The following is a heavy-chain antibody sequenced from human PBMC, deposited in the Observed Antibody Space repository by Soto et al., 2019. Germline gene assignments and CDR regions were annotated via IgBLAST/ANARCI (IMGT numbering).Heavy chain of an antibody. CDR3: ASLKDIVVIPAAPYFDY. Sequence: SETLSLTCTVSGGSTNSGAYYWSWIRQHPGKGLEWIGYIYYSGSTHYNPSLKSRVTISVDTSKNQFSLKLSSVTAADTAVYYCASLKDIVVIPAAPYFDYWGHGTLVTVSS. CDR1: GGSTNSGAYY. D-gene: IGHD2-2*01. V-gene: IGHV4-31*03. J-gene: IGHJ4*01. CDR2: IYYSGST.